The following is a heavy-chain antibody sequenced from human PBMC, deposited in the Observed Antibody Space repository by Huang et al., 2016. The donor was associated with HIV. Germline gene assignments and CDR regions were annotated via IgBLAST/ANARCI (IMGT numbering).Heavy chain of an antibody. CDR3: AKGGGASPRLHAFDV. Sequence: EVQLLESGGGLVQPGGSLRLSCGDSGFTFSTYAMSWVRQAPGKGVGWVSGISGSGGGTYYAASVKGRFTISRDNSNNTLYLQMNSLRVEDTAVYYCAKGGGASPRLHAFDVWGQGTMVTVSS. CDR2: ISGSGGGT. J-gene: IGHJ3*01. V-gene: IGHV3-23*01. CDR1: GFTFSTYA. D-gene: IGHD5-18*01.